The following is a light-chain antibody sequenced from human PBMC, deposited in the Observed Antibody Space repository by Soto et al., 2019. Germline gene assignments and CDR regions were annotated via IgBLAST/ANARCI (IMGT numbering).Light chain of an antibody. J-gene: IGKJ4*01. CDR3: QPYYNTPHLT. Sequence: DIVMTQSPDSLAVSLGERATINCNSSQSVLYSTLNKSYIAWYQQKPGQPPKLLLYWASTRESGVPDRFSGRGSGTDFTLTISSLQAEDVAVYYCQPYYNTPHLTFGGGTKVDI. V-gene: IGKV4-1*01. CDR2: WAS. CDR1: QSVLYSTLNKSY.